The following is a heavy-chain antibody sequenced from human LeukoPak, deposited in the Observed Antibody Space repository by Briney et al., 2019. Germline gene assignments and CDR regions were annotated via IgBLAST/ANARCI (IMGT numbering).Heavy chain of an antibody. J-gene: IGHJ2*01. D-gene: IGHD4-17*01. CDR3: ARVWVSEVTTLPPQYWYFDL. CDR1: GGSISSGAYY. V-gene: IGHV4-31*03. CDR2: ISYSGST. Sequence: SQTLSLTCTVSGGSISSGAYYWSWIRQHPGKGLEWLGYISYSGSTYYNPSLKSRVTISVDTSKSQFSLKLSSVTAADTAVYYCARVWVSEVTTLPPQYWYFDLWGRGTLVTVSS.